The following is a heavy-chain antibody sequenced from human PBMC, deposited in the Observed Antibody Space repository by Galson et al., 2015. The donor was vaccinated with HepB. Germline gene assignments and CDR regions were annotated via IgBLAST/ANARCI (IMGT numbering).Heavy chain of an antibody. CDR2: ISSSGSTI. CDR1: GFTFSDYY. CDR3: APSIAAAGFYGMDV. Sequence: SLRLSCAASGFTFSDYYMSWIRQAPGKGLEWVSYISSSGSTIYYADSVKGRFTISRDNAKNSLYLQMNSLRAEDTAVYYCAPSIAAAGFYGMDVWGQGTTVTVSS. D-gene: IGHD6-13*01. J-gene: IGHJ6*02. V-gene: IGHV3-11*01.